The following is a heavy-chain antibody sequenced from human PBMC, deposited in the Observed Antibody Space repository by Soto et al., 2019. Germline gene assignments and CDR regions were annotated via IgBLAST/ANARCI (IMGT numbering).Heavy chain of an antibody. CDR1: GGSISSYY. J-gene: IGHJ4*02. D-gene: IGHD2-2*01. CDR2: IYYSGST. V-gene: IGHV4-59*01. CDR3: ASPSPKYCSSTSCYPILDY. Sequence: PSETLSLTCTVSGGSISSYYWSWIRQPPGKGLEWIGYIYYSGSTNYNPSLKSRVTISVDTSKNQFSLKLSSVTAADTAVYYCASPSPKYCSSTSCYPILDYWGQGTLVTSPQ.